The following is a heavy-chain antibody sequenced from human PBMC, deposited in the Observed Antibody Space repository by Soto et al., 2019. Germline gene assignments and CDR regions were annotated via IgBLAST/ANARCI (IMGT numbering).Heavy chain of an antibody. CDR3: ARDIGLQYQLLILDP. CDR2: IWYDGSNK. V-gene: IGHV3-33*01. CDR1: GFTFSSYG. J-gene: IGHJ5*02. Sequence: PGGSLRLSCAASGFTFSSYGMHWVRQAPGKGLEWVAVIWYDGSNKYHADSVKGRFTISRDNSKNTLYLQMNSLRAEDTAVYYCARDIGLQYQLLILDPWGQGTLVTVSS. D-gene: IGHD2-2*01.